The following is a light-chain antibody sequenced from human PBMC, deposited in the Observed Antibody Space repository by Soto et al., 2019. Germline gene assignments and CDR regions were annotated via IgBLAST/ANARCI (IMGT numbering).Light chain of an antibody. CDR1: SNDIGLYNY. Sequence: QSVLAQPASVSGSPGQSITISCTGTSNDIGLYNYVSRYQQHPGKAPKLIIYVVSSRPSGISNRFSASKSGNTASLTISGLQAEDEADYYCASYARGSTLVVFGGGTKVTVL. V-gene: IGLV2-14*01. CDR2: VVS. J-gene: IGLJ2*01. CDR3: ASYARGSTLVV.